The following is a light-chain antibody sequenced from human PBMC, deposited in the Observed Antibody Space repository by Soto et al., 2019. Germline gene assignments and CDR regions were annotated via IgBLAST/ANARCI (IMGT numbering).Light chain of an antibody. CDR2: EVS. CDR1: SSDVGGYNY. J-gene: IGLJ2*01. V-gene: IGLV2-8*01. CDR3: SSYAGSNNSRV. Sequence: SALTQPPSASGSPGQSVTISCPGTSSDVGGYNYVSWYQQHPGKAPKLMIYEVSKRHSGVPDRFSGSKSGNTASLTVSGLQAEDEADYYCSSYAGSNNSRVFGGGTKLTVL.